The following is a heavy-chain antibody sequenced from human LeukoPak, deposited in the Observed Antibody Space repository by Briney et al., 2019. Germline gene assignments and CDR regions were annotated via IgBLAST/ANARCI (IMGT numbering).Heavy chain of an antibody. J-gene: IGHJ5*02. CDR3: ARDGLLWFGKGDNWFDP. Sequence: SETLSLTCTVSGGSIRGSSFYWGWIRQPPGGGLEFIGSIFYRGNTYYNPSLKSRVTISVDTSRNQFSLKLTSMTAADTAVYYCARDGLLWFGKGDNWFDPWGQGTLVTVSS. D-gene: IGHD3-10*01. CDR2: IFYRGNT. CDR1: GGSIRGSSFY. V-gene: IGHV4-39*07.